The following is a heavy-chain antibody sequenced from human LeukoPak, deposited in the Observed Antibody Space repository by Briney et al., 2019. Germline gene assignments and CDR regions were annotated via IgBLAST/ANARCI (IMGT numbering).Heavy chain of an antibody. D-gene: IGHD2-8*02. J-gene: IGHJ4*02. CDR1: GFTFSNYI. Sequence: TGGSLRLSCAASGFTFSNYIMHWVRQPPGKGLEWVSSIFPSGGEIHYADSVRGRFTISRDNSKSTLPLQMNSLRAEDTAIYYCATYRQVLLPFESWGQGTLVTVSS. V-gene: IGHV3-23*01. CDR3: ATYRQVLLPFES. CDR2: IFPSGGEI.